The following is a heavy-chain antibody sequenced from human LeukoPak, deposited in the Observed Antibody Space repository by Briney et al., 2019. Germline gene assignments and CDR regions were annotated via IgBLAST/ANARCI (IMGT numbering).Heavy chain of an antibody. V-gene: IGHV3-23*01. D-gene: IGHD2-21*02. CDR2: ISGSGGST. CDR1: GFTFSSYA. CDR3: AKSIALIVVTAITS. Sequence: GGSLRLSCAASGFTFSSYAMSWVRQAPGKGLEWVSAISGSGGSTYYADSVKGRFTISRDNSKKTLYLQMNSLRAEDTAVYYCAKSIALIVVTAITSWGQGTLVTVSS. J-gene: IGHJ5*02.